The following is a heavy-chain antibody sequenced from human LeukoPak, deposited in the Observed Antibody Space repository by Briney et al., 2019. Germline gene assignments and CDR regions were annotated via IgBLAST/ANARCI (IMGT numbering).Heavy chain of an antibody. J-gene: IGHJ3*02. V-gene: IGHV5-51*01. Sequence: GESPKISCKGSGYNFINYWIGWVRQMPGKGLEWMGIIYPGDSETRYSPSFQGQVTISADKSIRTAYLQWSSLKASDTAMYYCARSGQHYYGSGSYYDAFDIWGQGTMVTVSS. CDR1: GYNFINYW. CDR3: ARSGQHYYGSGSYYDAFDI. D-gene: IGHD3-10*01. CDR2: IYPGDSET.